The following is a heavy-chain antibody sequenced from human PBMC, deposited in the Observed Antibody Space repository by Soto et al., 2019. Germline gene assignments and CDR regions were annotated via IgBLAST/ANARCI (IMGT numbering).Heavy chain of an antibody. J-gene: IGHJ4*02. CDR3: ARTTAVPNTLRSRYFFDY. V-gene: IGHV4-61*01. Sequence: SETLSLSCSVSGGSVSNKTYYWSWIRQPPGKRLEWIGYVYYSGTTNYNPSLKSRVTISVDLSKNQFSLRLSSVTTADTALYYCARTTAVPNTLRSRYFFDYWGQGTLVTVSS. CDR1: GGSVSNKTYY. D-gene: IGHD4-17*01. CDR2: VYYSGTT.